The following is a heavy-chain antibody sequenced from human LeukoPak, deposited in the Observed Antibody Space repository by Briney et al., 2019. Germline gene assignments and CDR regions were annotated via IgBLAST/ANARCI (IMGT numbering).Heavy chain of an antibody. D-gene: IGHD6-19*01. V-gene: IGHV4-31*03. CDR3: ARGRLARIPYFDS. CDR1: GGSISSGSHF. J-gene: IGHJ4*02. CDR2: VDYSGTI. Sequence: PSETLSLTCSVFGGSISSGSHFWSWIRQLPGKGLEWPGYVDYSGTIYYNSSLESRLTLSVDTSNSQFSLDLRSMTAADTAVYYCARGRLARIPYFDSWGQGALVAVSS.